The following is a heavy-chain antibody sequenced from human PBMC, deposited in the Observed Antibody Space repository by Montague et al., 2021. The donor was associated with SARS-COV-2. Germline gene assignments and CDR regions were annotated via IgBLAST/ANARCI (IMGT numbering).Heavy chain of an antibody. J-gene: IGHJ4*02. V-gene: IGHV4-59*01. CDR1: GGSIRSYY. D-gene: IGHD3-3*01. CDR3: ARFWSGYVDK. Sequence: SETLSLTCSFSGGSIRSYYWSWIRLPPGKALEWLGYIYYTGETTHNPSLKSRVTISVDTSRSRFSLRLTSVTAADTAVYFCARFWSGYVDKWSQGTLVTVSS. CDR2: IYYTGET.